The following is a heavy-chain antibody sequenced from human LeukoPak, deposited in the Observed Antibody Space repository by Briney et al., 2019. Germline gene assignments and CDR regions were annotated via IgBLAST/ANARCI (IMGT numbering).Heavy chain of an antibody. D-gene: IGHD3-22*01. CDR1: GFTFSSYS. J-gene: IGHJ4*02. CDR3: ATDSSGLLYYFDY. Sequence: GGSLRLSCTASGFTFSSYSMSWVRQAPGKGLEWISSISSSSSYIYYADSVKGRFTISRDNSKNTLYLQMNSLRAEDTAVYYCATDSSGLLYYFDYWGQGTLVTVSS. CDR2: ISSSSSYI. V-gene: IGHV3-21*04.